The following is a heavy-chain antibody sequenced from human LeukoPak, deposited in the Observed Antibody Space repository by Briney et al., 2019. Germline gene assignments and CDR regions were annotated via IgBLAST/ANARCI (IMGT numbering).Heavy chain of an antibody. CDR3: ARMFEY. CDR1: GGSISSDNYN. Sequence: PSETLSLTCTVSGGSISSDNYNWTWIRPPAGKGLEWIGNIYTSGTTNYNPSLKSRVTILLDTSKNQFSLNLNSVTAADTAIYYCARMFEYWGQGTLVTVSS. V-gene: IGHV4-61*09. CDR2: IYTSGTT. J-gene: IGHJ4*02.